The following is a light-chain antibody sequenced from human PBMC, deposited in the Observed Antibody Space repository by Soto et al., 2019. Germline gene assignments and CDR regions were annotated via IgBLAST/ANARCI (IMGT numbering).Light chain of an antibody. CDR1: ERINTY. CDR3: QPANSPPLT. Sequence: DIQMTQSPSSVSASVGDRVTITCRASERINTYLAWYQQQPGKAPKLLIYAASSLQSGVPSRFSGSGSGTEFTLTISNLQPEDFETYYCQPANSPPLTLGGGTNVDIK. V-gene: IGKV1-12*01. CDR2: AAS. J-gene: IGKJ4*01.